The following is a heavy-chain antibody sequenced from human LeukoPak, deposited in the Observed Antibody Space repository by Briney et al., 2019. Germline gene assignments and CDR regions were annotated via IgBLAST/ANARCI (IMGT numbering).Heavy chain of an antibody. CDR1: ARSISSCY. CDR2: IYYRGST. D-gene: IGHD5-24*01. J-gene: IGHJ6*03. Sequence: SETLSLTCTLSARSISSCYWSWIRQPPGKGLEWIGYIYYRGSTNYNPSLKGRVPISVNTSKKQFSLKLSSVTAADAAVYCCARVRRDGYNPPLRYYYYYMDVCGKGTTVTVSS. V-gene: IGHV4-59*01. CDR3: ARVRRDGYNPPLRYYYYYMDV.